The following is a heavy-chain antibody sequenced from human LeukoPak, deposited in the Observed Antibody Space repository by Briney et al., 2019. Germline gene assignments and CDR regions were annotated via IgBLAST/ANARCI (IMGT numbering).Heavy chain of an antibody. CDR3: ACTSGYDFSSYYYYYMDV. CDR2: ISSGSSYI. CDR1: GFTYSSYE. V-gene: IGHV3-21*01. J-gene: IGHJ6*03. Sequence: GGSLRLSCASSGFTYSSYEMNWVRQAPAKGLEWVSSISSGSSYIYYADSVKGRFTISRDNATNSLYLQMNSLSAEDTAVYYCACTSGYDFSSYYYYYMDVWGKGTTVTVSS. D-gene: IGHD5-12*01.